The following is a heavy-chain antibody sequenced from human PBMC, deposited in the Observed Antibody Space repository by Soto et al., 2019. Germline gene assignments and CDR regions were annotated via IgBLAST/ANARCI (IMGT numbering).Heavy chain of an antibody. CDR1: GFTFSSYS. D-gene: IGHD3-10*01. CDR2: ISSSSSTI. V-gene: IGHV3-48*01. J-gene: IGHJ6*03. Sequence: GGSLRLSCAASGFTFSSYSMNWVRQAPGKGLEWVSYISSSSSTIYYADSVKGRFTISRDNAKNSLYLQMNSLRAEDTAVYYCVRPEKEYGSGRYYYYYMDVWGKGTTVTVSS. CDR3: VRPEKEYGSGRYYYYYMDV.